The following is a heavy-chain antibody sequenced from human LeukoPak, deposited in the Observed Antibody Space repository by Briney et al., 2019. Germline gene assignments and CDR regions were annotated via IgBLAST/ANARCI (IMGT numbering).Heavy chain of an antibody. J-gene: IGHJ4*02. Sequence: GASVKVSCKASGYTFTGYYMHWVRQAPGQGLEWVGWISAYNGNTNYAQKLQGRVTMTTDTSTSTAYMDLRSLRSDDTAVYYCARVRNSGFRYVDSWGRGTLVTVSS. CDR2: ISAYNGNT. V-gene: IGHV1-18*04. D-gene: IGHD5-12*01. CDR3: ARVRNSGFRYVDS. CDR1: GYTFTGYY.